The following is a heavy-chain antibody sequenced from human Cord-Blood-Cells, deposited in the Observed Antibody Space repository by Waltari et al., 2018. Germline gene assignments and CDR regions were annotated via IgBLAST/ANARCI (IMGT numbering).Heavy chain of an antibody. V-gene: IGHV1-3*01. Sequence: QVQLVQSGAEVKKPGASVKVSCKASGYTFTSYAMHWVRQAPGQRLEWMGWINAGNGNTKYSQKFQGRVTITRDTSASTAYMELSSLRSEDTAVYYCARLIAVAGRGGDAFDIWGQGTMVTVSS. CDR2: INAGNGNT. D-gene: IGHD6-19*01. CDR1: GYTFTSYA. J-gene: IGHJ3*02. CDR3: ARLIAVAGRGGDAFDI.